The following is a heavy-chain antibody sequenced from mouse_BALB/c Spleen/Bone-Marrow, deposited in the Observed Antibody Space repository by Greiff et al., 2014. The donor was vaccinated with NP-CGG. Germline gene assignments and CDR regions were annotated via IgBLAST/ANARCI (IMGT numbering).Heavy chain of an antibody. CDR3: TKEWYYGFDY. J-gene: IGHJ2*01. Sequence: VQLKESGTVLARPGAFVKMSCKASGYSFTSYWMHWVKQRPGQGLEWIGAIYPGNSDTSYNQKFKGKAKLTAVTSASTAYMELSSLTNEDSAVYNCTKEWYYGFDYWGQGTTLTVSS. CDR2: IYPGNSDT. V-gene: IGHV1-5*01. D-gene: IGHD1-1*01. CDR1: GYSFTSYW.